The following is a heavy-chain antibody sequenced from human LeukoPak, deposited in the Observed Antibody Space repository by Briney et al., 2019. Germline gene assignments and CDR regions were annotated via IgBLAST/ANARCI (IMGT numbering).Heavy chain of an antibody. CDR2: IYYSGST. Sequence: SETLSLTCTVSGGSISSSSYYWGWIRQPPGKGLEWIGSIYYSGSTYYTPSLKSRVTISVDTSKNQSSLKLSSVTAADTAVYYCARQFPEWELLQGLNAFYIWGQGTMVTVSS. J-gene: IGHJ3*02. D-gene: IGHD1-26*01. CDR1: GGSISSSSYY. CDR3: ARQFPEWELLQGLNAFYI. V-gene: IGHV4-39*01.